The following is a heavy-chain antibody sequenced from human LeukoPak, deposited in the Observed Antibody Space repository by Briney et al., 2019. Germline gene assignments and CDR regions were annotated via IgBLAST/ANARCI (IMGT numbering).Heavy chain of an antibody. D-gene: IGHD3-10*01. CDR1: GYTLTNHY. CDR3: ARYYYGSGNYRKFDY. Sequence: ASVKVSCKASGYTLTNHYMHWVRQAPGQGLEWMGQINPSGGSTTYAQKFQGRVTMTRDTSTSTVYMELSSLEPEDTAVYYCARYYYGSGNYRKFDYWAREPWSPSRQ. J-gene: IGHJ4*02. V-gene: IGHV1-46*01. CDR2: INPSGGST.